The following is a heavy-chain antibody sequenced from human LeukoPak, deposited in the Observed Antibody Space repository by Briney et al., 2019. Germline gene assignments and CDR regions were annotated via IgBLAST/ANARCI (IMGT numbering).Heavy chain of an antibody. Sequence: GGSLRLSCAASGFTFSIYAMTWVRQAPGKGLEWVSTFTNHHTTYYTDSVKGRFTISRDNSKNTLYLQMDSVRPEDTAVYYCAKEGYDILTGYRTNWFDPWGQGTLDTVSS. J-gene: IGHJ5*02. CDR1: GFTFSIYA. CDR3: AKEGYDILTGYRTNWFDP. V-gene: IGHV3-23*01. D-gene: IGHD3-9*01. CDR2: FTNHHTT.